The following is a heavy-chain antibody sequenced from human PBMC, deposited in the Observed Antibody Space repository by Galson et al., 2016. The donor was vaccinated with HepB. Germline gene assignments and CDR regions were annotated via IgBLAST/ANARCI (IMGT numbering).Heavy chain of an antibody. CDR2: LSGSDGST. D-gene: IGHD2-8*01. J-gene: IGHJ6*02. CDR1: GFIFSSYA. V-gene: IGHV3-23*01. CDR3: ARDRGVYVYYSYGMDV. Sequence: SLRLSCAASGFIFSSYAMSWVRRAPGKGLEWVSGLSGSDGSTYYADSVKGRFTTSRDNSENTVYLQMNSLRADDTAVYYCARDRGVYVYYSYGMDVWGQGTTVAVSS.